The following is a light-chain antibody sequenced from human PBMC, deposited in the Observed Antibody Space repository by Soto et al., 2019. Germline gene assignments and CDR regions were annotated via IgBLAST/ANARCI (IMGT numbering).Light chain of an antibody. CDR3: QQSSITPRS. CDR2: GAS. V-gene: IGKV1-39*01. CDR1: QSISTY. J-gene: IGKJ1*01. Sequence: DIRLTQSPSSLSASVGDRVTISCRASQSISTYLMWYHQKPGKAPNLLIYGASGLQNGVPSRFACSGSGTEFTLTIPGLQPEDFATYYCQQSSITPRSFGQGTKVEI.